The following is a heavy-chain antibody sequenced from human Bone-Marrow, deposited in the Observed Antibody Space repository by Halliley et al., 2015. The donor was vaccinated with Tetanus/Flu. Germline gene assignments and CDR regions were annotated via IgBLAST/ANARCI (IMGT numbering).Heavy chain of an antibody. Sequence: KYYAESVEGRFTILRDNSKNTLYLQMNSLRVEDTAVYYCAKIRAPLFWSGYDDDYKSGMDVWGRGTTVTVSS. D-gene: IGHD3-3*01. J-gene: IGHJ6*02. CDR3: AKIRAPLFWSGYDDDYKSGMDV. CDR2: K. V-gene: IGHV3-30-3*02.